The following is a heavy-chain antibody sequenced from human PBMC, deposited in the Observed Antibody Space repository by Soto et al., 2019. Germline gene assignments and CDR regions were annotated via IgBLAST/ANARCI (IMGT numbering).Heavy chain of an antibody. CDR1: GFTFSTYG. D-gene: IGHD4-17*01. Sequence: QGHLVESGGGVVQPGRSLRLSCEASGFTFSTYGMHWVRQAPGKGLEWVAVIWYDGDNKYYADSVKGRFTISRDNSKNTLYLQMNSLRVEDTAVYYCARDGSDYGDLNGFHIWGQGTTVTVSS. CDR2: IWYDGDNK. CDR3: ARDGSDYGDLNGFHI. J-gene: IGHJ3*02. V-gene: IGHV3-33*01.